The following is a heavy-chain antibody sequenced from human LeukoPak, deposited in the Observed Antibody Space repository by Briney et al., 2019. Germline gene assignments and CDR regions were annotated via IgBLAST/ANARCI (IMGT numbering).Heavy chain of an antibody. J-gene: IGHJ4*02. CDR2: INPDSGDT. Sequence: ASVKVSCKASGYTFTVYYIHWVRQAPGQGPEWMGRINPDSGDTNYAQRFHGRVTMTRDTSNSTAYMELSRLRSDDTAVYYCARSLLGWELEDYWGQGTLVAVSS. CDR1: GYTFTVYY. V-gene: IGHV1-2*06. CDR3: ARSLLGWELEDY. D-gene: IGHD3-10*01.